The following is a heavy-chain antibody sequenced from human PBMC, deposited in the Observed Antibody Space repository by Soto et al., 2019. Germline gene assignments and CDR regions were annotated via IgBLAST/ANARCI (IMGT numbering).Heavy chain of an antibody. CDR1: GYTFTGYY. Sequence: GASVKVSCKASGYTFTGYYMHWVRQAPGQGLEWMGWINPNSGGTNYAQKFQGWVTMTRDTSISTAYMELNRLTSDDTAVYYCALGYCSGGSCYDWFDPWGQGTLVTVSS. CDR3: ALGYCSGGSCYDWFDP. V-gene: IGHV1-2*04. J-gene: IGHJ5*02. CDR2: INPNSGGT. D-gene: IGHD2-15*01.